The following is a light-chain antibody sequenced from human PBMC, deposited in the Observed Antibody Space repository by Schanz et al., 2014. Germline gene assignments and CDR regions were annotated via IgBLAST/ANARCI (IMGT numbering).Light chain of an antibody. Sequence: QSALTQPASVSGSPGQSITISCTGTSSDVGSYNFVSWYQHHPGKAPKLMIYEGSKRPSGVSNRFSGSKSGNTASLTVSGLQAEDEADYYCSSHASNNPRVVFGGGTKLTVL. J-gene: IGLJ2*01. CDR1: SSDVGSYNF. CDR2: EGS. CDR3: SSHASNNPRVV. V-gene: IGLV2-14*02.